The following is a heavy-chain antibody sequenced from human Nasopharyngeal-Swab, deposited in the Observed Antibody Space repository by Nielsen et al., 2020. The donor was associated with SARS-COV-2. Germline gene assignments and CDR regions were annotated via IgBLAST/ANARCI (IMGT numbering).Heavy chain of an antibody. CDR2: INHSGST. V-gene: IGHV4-34*01. Sequence: RQAPGTGLEWIGEINHSGSTNYNPSLKSRVTISVDTSKNQFSLKLSSVTAADTAVYYCARAIFGVVIIFNYYYMDVWGKGTTVTVSS. CDR3: ARAIFGVVIIFNYYYMDV. D-gene: IGHD3-3*01. J-gene: IGHJ6*03.